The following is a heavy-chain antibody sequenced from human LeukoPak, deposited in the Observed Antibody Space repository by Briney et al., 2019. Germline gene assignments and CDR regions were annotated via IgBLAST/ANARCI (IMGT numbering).Heavy chain of an antibody. CDR1: GFTFSDAW. CDR2: VKSKVHGGTT. CDR3: SGHMTSADY. V-gene: IGHV3-15*01. Sequence: GSLRLSCAASGFTFSDAWMSWVRQAPGKGLEWVARVKSKVHGGTTDDAAPVNGRFTISRDDSENKPFLQMNSLKTEDTGVYYCSGHMTSADYWGQGTLVTVSS. D-gene: IGHD2-2*01. J-gene: IGHJ4*02.